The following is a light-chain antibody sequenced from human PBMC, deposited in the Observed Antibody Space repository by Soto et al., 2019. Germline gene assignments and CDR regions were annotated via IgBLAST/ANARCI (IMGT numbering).Light chain of an antibody. CDR1: SSDVGGYNY. Sequence: QSALTQPASVSGSPGQSITISCTGTSSDVGGYNYVSWYQQHPGKAPKLMIYDVDNRPSGVSNRFSGSKSGHTASLTISGLQAEDEADYYCSSYTSSTTPVVFGGGTQLTVL. V-gene: IGLV2-14*01. CDR2: DVD. J-gene: IGLJ2*01. CDR3: SSYTSSTTPVV.